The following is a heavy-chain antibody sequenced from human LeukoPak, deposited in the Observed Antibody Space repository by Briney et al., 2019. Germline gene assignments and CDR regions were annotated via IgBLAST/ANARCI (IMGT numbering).Heavy chain of an antibody. D-gene: IGHD3-22*01. CDR2: IYYSGST. Sequence: KPSETLSLTCTVSGGSISSYYWSWIRQPPGKGLEWIGYIYYSGSTNYNPSLKSRVTISVDTSKNQFSLKLSSVTAADTAVYYCASSRYFYDSSGQNYYFDSWGQGTLVTVSS. J-gene: IGHJ4*02. CDR1: GGSISSYY. V-gene: IGHV4-59*01. CDR3: ASSRYFYDSSGQNYYFDS.